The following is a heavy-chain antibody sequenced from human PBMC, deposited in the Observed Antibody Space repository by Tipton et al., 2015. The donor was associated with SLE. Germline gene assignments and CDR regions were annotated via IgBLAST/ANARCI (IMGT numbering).Heavy chain of an antibody. CDR1: GFTFSDYY. J-gene: IGHJ4*02. CDR2: ISSSGSTI. Sequence: GSLRLSCAASGFTFSDYYMSWIRQAPGKVLEWVSYISSSGSTIYYADSVKGRFTISRDNAKNSLYLQMNSLRAEDTAVYYCAGSRTAAGSRPTRYWCQGTLVTVSS. D-gene: IGHD6-13*01. CDR3: AGSRTAAGSRPTRY. V-gene: IGHV3-11*04.